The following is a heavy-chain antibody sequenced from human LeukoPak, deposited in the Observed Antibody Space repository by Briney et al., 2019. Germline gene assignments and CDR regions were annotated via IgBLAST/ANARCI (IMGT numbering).Heavy chain of an antibody. Sequence: SETLSLTRTVSGGSISSGGYYWTWIRQHPGKGLEWIGYINYSGGAYYNPSLKSRVTISVDTSKNHFSLKLSSVTAADTAVYYCARADDSSGYRLYYFDYWGQGTLVTVSS. CDR3: ARADDSSGYRLYYFDY. CDR2: INYSGGA. V-gene: IGHV4-31*03. D-gene: IGHD3-22*01. CDR1: GGSISSGGYY. J-gene: IGHJ4*02.